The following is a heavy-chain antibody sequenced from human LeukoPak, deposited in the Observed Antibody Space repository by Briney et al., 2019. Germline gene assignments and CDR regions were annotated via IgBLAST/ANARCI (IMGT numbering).Heavy chain of an antibody. V-gene: IGHV3-21*01. CDR2: ISSSSSYI. Sequence: PGGSLRLSCAASGLTFSSYSMNWVRQAPGKGLEWVSSISSSSSYIYYADSVKGRFTISRVNAKNSLYLQMNSLRAEDTAVYYCARMFLDAFDPWGQGTLVTVSS. CDR3: ARMFLDAFDP. CDR1: GLTFSSYS. J-gene: IGHJ5*02. D-gene: IGHD2/OR15-2a*01.